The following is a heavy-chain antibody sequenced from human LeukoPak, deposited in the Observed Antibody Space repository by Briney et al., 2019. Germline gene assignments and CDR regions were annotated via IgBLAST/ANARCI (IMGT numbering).Heavy chain of an antibody. V-gene: IGHV3-23*01. CDR2: ISGGGGGT. J-gene: IGHJ4*02. CDR3: AKDVGHYPPHDY. D-gene: IGHD4-17*01. Sequence: GGSLRLSCAVSGFTFSSYGMNWVRQAPGKGLEWVSRISGGGGGTYYADSVKGRFTISRDTSKNTLYLEMSSLRVEDTAVYYCAKDVGHYPPHDYWGQGTLVTVSS. CDR1: GFTFSSYG.